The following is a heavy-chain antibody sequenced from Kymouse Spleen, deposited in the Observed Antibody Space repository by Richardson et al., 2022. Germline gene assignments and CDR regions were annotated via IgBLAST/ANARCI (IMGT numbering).Heavy chain of an antibody. V-gene: IGHV1-18*01. CDR2: ISAYNGNT. D-gene: IGHD1-26*01. J-gene: IGHJ6*02. Sequence: QVQLVQSGAEVKKPGASVKVSCKASGYTFTSYGISWVRQAPGQGLEWMGWISAYNGNTNYAQKLQGRVTMTTDTSTSTAYMELRSLRSDDTAVYYCARDSPTLDSGSYEDYYYYYGMDVWGQGTTVTVSS. CDR3: ARDSPTLDSGSYEDYYYYYGMDV. CDR1: GYTFTSYG.